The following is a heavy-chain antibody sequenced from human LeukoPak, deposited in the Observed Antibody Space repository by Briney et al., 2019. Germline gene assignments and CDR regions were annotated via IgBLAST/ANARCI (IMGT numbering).Heavy chain of an antibody. D-gene: IGHD2-2*01. CDR2: IYYSGST. V-gene: IGHV4-30-4*08. CDR1: GGSISSGDYY. CDR3: ARSTDYYTVVPAADYFDY. Sequence: PSETLSLTCTVSGGSISSGDYYWSWIRQPPGKGLEWIGYIYYSGSTYYNPPLKSRVTISVDTSKNQFSLKLSSVTAADTAVYYCARSTDYYTVVPAADYFDYWGQGTLVTVSS. J-gene: IGHJ4*02.